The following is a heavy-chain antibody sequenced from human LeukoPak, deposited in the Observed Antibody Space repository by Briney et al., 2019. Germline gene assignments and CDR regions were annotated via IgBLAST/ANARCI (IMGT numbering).Heavy chain of an antibody. CDR3: AKDQEPPFSSGWYVPGY. CDR2: ISYDGSNK. CDR1: GFIFSSHG. V-gene: IGHV3-30*18. D-gene: IGHD3-22*01. Sequence: GGSLRLSCAASGFIFSSHGMHWVRQAPGKGLEWVAVISYDGSNKYYADSVKGRFTISRDNSKNTLYLQMNSLRAEDTAVYYCAKDQEPPFSSGWYVPGYWGQGTLLTVSS. J-gene: IGHJ4*02.